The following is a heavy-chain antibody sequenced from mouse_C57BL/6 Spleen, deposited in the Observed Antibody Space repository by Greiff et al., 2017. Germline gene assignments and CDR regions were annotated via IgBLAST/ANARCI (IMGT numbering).Heavy chain of an antibody. CDR3: AREATVVAEGYAMDY. D-gene: IGHD1-1*01. J-gene: IGHJ4*01. CDR2: IYPYNGVS. CDR1: GYSFTGYY. Sequence: VQLQQSGPELVKPGASVKISCKASGYSFTGYYMHWVKQSHGNILDWIGYIYPYNGVSSYNQKFKGKATLTVDKSSSTAYMELRSLTSEDSAVYYCAREATVVAEGYAMDYWGQGTSVTVSS. V-gene: IGHV1-31*01.